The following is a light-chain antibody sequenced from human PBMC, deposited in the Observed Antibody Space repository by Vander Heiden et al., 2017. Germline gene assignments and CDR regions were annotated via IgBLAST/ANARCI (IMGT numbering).Light chain of an antibody. V-gene: IGKV2-30*01. Sequence: DVVMTQSLPSLPVTLGQPASISCRSSQGLVYSDGNTYLNWFQQRPGQPPRRLLYRVSIRDSGVPDRFSGSGSGTDFTLKISRVETEDIGIYYCMQGTHWPWTIGQGTKVEIK. CDR3: MQGTHWPWT. J-gene: IGKJ1*01. CDR2: RVS. CDR1: QGLVYSDGNTY.